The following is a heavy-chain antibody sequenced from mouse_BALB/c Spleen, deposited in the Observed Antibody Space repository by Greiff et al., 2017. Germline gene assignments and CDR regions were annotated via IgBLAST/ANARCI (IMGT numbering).Heavy chain of an antibody. J-gene: IGHJ2*01. V-gene: IGHV14-3*02. CDR3: ARPLGSYFDY. Sequence: VQLQQSGAELVKPGASVKLSCTASGFNINDTYMHWVKQRPEQGLEWIGRIDPANGNTKYDPKFQGKATITADTSSNTAYLQLSSLTSEDTAVYYCARPLGSYFDYWGQGTTLTVSS. D-gene: IGHD1-1*01. CDR1: GFNINDTY. CDR2: IDPANGNT.